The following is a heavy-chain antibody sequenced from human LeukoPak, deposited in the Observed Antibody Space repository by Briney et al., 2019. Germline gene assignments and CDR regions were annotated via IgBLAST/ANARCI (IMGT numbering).Heavy chain of an antibody. CDR3: ARGEELWPDY. J-gene: IGHJ4*02. CDR2: IWYDGSNR. D-gene: IGHD5-18*01. CDR1: GFTFSSYA. Sequence: GRSLRLSCAASGFTFSSYAMHWVRQAPGKGLERVAVIWYDGSNRYYADSVTGRFTISRDNSKNTLYLQMDSLRVEDTAVYYCARGEELWPDYWGQGTLVTVSS. V-gene: IGHV3-33*01.